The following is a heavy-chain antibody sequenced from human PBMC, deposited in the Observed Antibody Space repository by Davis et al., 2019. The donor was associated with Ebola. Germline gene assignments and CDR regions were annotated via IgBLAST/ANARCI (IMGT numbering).Heavy chain of an antibody. CDR3: ATLPIYTSSWYMGDY. Sequence: PGGSLRLSCEASGFTFSTYWMHWVRQAPGKGLVWVSRINSDGSSINYADSVKGRFTISRDNAKDTLYLQMNSLRVEDTAVYYCATLPIYTSSWYMGDYWGQGALVTVSS. D-gene: IGHD6-13*01. V-gene: IGHV3-74*01. J-gene: IGHJ4*02. CDR2: INSDGSSI. CDR1: GFTFSTYW.